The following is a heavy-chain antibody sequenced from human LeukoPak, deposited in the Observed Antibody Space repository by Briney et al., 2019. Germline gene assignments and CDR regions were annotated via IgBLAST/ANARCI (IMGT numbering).Heavy chain of an antibody. J-gene: IGHJ4*02. D-gene: IGHD5-12*01. CDR1: GGSISSSSYY. CDR3: ARSGSGYLRYYFDY. V-gene: IGHV4-39*07. CDR2: IYSSGST. Sequence: SETLSLTCTVSGGSISSSSYYWGWIRQPPGKGLEWIGSIYSSGSTYYNPSLRSRVTISVDTSKNQFSLKLSSGTAADTAVYYCARSGSGYLRYYFDYWGQGTLVTVSS.